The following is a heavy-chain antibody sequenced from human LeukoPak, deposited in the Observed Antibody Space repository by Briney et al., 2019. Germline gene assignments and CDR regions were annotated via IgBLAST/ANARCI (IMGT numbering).Heavy chain of an antibody. Sequence: PSETLSLTCTVSGGSISGSSYYWGWIRQPPGKGLEWIGSIYYSGSTYYNPSLKSRVTISVDTSKNQFSLKLSSVTAADTAVYYCARERDTMIDYGMDVWGQGTTVTVSS. D-gene: IGHD3-22*01. CDR1: GGSISGSSYY. J-gene: IGHJ6*02. CDR2: IYYSGST. V-gene: IGHV4-39*07. CDR3: ARERDTMIDYGMDV.